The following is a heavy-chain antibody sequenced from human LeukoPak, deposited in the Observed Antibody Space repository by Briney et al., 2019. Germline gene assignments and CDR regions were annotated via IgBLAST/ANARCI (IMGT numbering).Heavy chain of an antibody. CDR2: IYHSGST. Sequence: PSQTLSLTCTVSGGSISSGGYYWSWIRQPPGKGLEWIGYIYHSGSTYYNPSLKSRVTISVDRSKNQFSLKLSSVTAADTAVYYCAREVGWAAAGTGGYYFDYWGQGTLVTVSS. CDR3: AREVGWAAAGTGGYYFDY. J-gene: IGHJ4*02. CDR1: GGSISSGGYY. D-gene: IGHD6-13*01. V-gene: IGHV4-30-2*01.